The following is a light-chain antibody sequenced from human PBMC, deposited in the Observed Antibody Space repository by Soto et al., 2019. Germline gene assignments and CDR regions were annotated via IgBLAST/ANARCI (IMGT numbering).Light chain of an antibody. CDR1: TNDVGAYNY. CDR2: EVS. CDR3: SSSSTTNTAV. J-gene: IGLJ2*01. V-gene: IGLV2-14*01. Sequence: QSVLTQPASVSESPGQSITMSCAGTTNDVGAYNYVAWYQHHPGKAPILLIYEVSSRPSWISYRFSGSKSGNMASLTISGLQAEDEADYYCSSSSTTNTAVFGGGTK.